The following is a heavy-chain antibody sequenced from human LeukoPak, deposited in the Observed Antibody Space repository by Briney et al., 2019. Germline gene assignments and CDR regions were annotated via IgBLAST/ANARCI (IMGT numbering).Heavy chain of an antibody. J-gene: IGHJ4*02. Sequence: SETLSLTCTVSGGSITNYYWSWIRQPPGKGLEWIGYIHNGGSTNHDPSLRSRVTMSVDTSKNQFSLKLTSVTAADTAVYYCSRECAGGTCYRSLDYWGQGTLVTVSS. CDR2: IHNGGST. CDR1: GGSITNYY. V-gene: IGHV4-59*12. CDR3: SRECAGGTCYRSLDY. D-gene: IGHD2-15*01.